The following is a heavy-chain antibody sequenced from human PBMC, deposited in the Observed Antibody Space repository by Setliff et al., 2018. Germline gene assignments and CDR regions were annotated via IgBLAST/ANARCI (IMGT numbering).Heavy chain of an antibody. CDR3: GRDGGEY. V-gene: IGHV3-7*01. J-gene: IGHJ4*03. CDR2: INGDGSET. CDR1: GFIFNAYW. D-gene: IGHD3-16*01. Sequence: QAGGSLRLSCAASGFIFNAYWMTWVRQAPGKGLEWVANINGDGSETYYVDSVKGRFTISRDNAKNSLYLQMNSLRAEDTALYYCGRDGGEYWGQGTVVTVSS.